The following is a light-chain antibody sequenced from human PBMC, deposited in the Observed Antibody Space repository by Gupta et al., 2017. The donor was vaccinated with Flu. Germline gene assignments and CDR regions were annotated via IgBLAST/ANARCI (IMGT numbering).Light chain of an antibody. CDR3: MQGAPWPWA. V-gene: IGKV2-30*01. CDR1: QGLVYSDGNTY. CDR2: QVS. Sequence: VTLGQPASLSCRSSQGLVYSDGNTYLHWFQQRPGQSPRRLIYQVSYRDSGVPDRFSGSGSGTDFTLKISRVEAEDVGLYFCMQGAPWPWAFGQGTTVEIK. J-gene: IGKJ1*01.